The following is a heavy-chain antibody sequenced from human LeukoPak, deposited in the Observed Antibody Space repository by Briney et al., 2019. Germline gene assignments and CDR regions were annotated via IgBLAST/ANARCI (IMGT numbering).Heavy chain of an antibody. Sequence: GGSLRLSCAASGFSFSSDELNWVRQAPGKGLEWLSYISTSGRTTYYADSVKGRFTISRDNAKNSLYLQMSSLRAEDTAVYYCARDRTMVRGLANYFYGMDVWGQGTTDIVSS. CDR2: ISTSGRTT. J-gene: IGHJ6*02. D-gene: IGHD3-10*01. CDR3: ARDRTMVRGLANYFYGMDV. CDR1: GFSFSSDE. V-gene: IGHV3-48*03.